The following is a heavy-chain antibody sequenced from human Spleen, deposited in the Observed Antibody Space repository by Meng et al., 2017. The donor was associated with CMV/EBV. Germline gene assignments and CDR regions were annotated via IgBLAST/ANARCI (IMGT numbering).Heavy chain of an antibody. D-gene: IGHD2-21*01. J-gene: IGHJ4*02. Sequence: GSLRLSCAASGFPFSSYGMHWVRQAPGKGLEWVAFIRYDGSNKYYADSVKGRFTISRDNSKNTLYLQMNSLRAEDTAVYYCAKEYEAYCGGDCYSAVDYWGQGTLVTVSS. V-gene: IGHV3-30*02. CDR1: GFPFSSYG. CDR2: IRYDGSNK. CDR3: AKEYEAYCGGDCYSAVDY.